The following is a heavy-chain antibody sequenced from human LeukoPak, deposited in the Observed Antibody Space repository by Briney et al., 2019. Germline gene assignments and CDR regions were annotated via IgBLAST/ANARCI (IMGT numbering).Heavy chain of an antibody. CDR3: ARVVLYYDYIWGSYRSPYFDY. D-gene: IGHD3-16*02. Sequence: GGSLRLSCAASGFTFSDYYMSWIRQAPGKGLEWVSYISSSVSTIYYADSVKGRFTISRDNAKSSLYLQMNSLRAEDTAVYYCARVVLYYDYIWGSYRSPYFDYWGQGTLVTVSS. J-gene: IGHJ4*02. V-gene: IGHV3-11*01. CDR2: ISSSVSTI. CDR1: GFTFSDYY.